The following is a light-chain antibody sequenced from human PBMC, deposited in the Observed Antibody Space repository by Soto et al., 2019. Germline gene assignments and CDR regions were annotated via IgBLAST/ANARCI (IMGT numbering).Light chain of an antibody. J-gene: IGKJ1*01. CDR1: QSISSNF. CDR3: QQYGGSPRT. Sequence: ELVMTQSPATLSLSPGEGATLSCRASQSISSNFLAWYQQRRGQAPRLLIHGASNRATGIPDRFSGSGSGTDFTLTITRLEPEDFAVYYCQQYGGSPRTFGQGTKVDIK. CDR2: GAS. V-gene: IGKV3-20*01.